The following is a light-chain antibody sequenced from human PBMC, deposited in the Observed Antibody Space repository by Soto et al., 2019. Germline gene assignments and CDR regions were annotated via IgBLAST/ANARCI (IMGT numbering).Light chain of an antibody. CDR2: EVT. CDR3: SSFASSNTWV. Sequence: QSALTQPPSASGPPGQSVTISCTGTSSDVGAYNYVSWYQQHAGKAPKLVIYEVTKRPSGVTDRFSGSKSANTASLTVSGLQAEDEADYYCSSFASSNTWVFGGGTKLTVL. J-gene: IGLJ3*02. V-gene: IGLV2-8*01. CDR1: SSDVGAYNY.